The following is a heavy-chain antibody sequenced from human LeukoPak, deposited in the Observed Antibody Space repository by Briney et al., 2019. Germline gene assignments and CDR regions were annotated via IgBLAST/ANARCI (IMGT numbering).Heavy chain of an antibody. V-gene: IGHV4-39*01. J-gene: IGHJ4*02. Sequence: SETLSLTCTVSGGSISSSSYYWGWIRQPPGKGLEWIGSIYYSGSTYYNPSLKSRVTISVDTSKNQFSLKLSSVTAADTAVYYCVHDSSGYYPGVYWGQGTLVTVSS. CDR2: IYYSGST. D-gene: IGHD3-22*01. CDR3: VHDSSGYYPGVY. CDR1: GGSISSSSYY.